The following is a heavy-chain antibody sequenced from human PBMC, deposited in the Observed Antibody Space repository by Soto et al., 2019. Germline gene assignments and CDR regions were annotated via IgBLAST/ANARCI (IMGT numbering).Heavy chain of an antibody. Sequence: QVQLVESGGGVVQPGRSLRLSCAASGFTFSSYGMHWVRQAPGKGLEWVAVIWYDGSNKYYADSVKGRFTISRDNSKKTLYLQMNSLRAEDTAVYYCARVTYTHSGSYSYRSYYYGMDVWGQGTTVTVSS. CDR3: ARVTYTHSGSYSYRSYYYGMDV. CDR1: GFTFSSYG. D-gene: IGHD1-26*01. J-gene: IGHJ6*02. CDR2: IWYDGSNK. V-gene: IGHV3-33*01.